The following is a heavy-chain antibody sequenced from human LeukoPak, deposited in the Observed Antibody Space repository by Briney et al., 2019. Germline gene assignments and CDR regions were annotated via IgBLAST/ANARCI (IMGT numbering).Heavy chain of an antibody. J-gene: IGHJ5*02. CDR1: GFTFGDYA. CDR3: TRDLVPMGP. D-gene: IGHD6-13*01. Sequence: GGSLRLSCTASGFTFGDYAMSWVRQAPGKGLEWVGFIRSKAYGGTTEYAASVKGRFTISRDDSKSIAYLQMNSLKTEDTAVYYCTRDLVPMGPWGQGTLVTVSS. V-gene: IGHV3-49*04. CDR2: IRSKAYGGTT.